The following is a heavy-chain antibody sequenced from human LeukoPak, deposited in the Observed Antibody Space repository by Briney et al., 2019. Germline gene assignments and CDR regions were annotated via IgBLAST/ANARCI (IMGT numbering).Heavy chain of an antibody. J-gene: IGHJ4*02. Sequence: PSETLSLTCTVSGGSVSSYYWSWIRQPPGKGLEWIGYIYYSGSTNYNPSLKSRVTISVDTSKNQFSLKLSSVTAADTAVYYCAISSGDYWGQGTLVTVSS. CDR2: IYYSGST. CDR3: AISSGDY. V-gene: IGHV4-59*08. CDR1: GGSVSSYY. D-gene: IGHD3-10*01.